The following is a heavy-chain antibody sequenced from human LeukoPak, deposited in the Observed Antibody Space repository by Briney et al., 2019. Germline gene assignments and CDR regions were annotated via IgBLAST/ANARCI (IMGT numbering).Heavy chain of an antibody. D-gene: IGHD3-22*01. J-gene: IGHJ4*02. CDR3: ATSSDLDY. CDR2: ISSTGSDM. V-gene: IGHV3-21*04. CDR1: GFTLNTYS. Sequence: SGGSLRLSCAASGFTLNTYSMNWVCQAPGKGLEWVSSISSTGSDMYYVDSVKGRFTISRDNSKNTLYLQMNSLRAEDTAVYYCATSSDLDYWGQGTLVTVSS.